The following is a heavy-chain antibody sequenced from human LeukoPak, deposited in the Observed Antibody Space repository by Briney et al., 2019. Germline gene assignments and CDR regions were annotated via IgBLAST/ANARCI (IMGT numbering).Heavy chain of an antibody. V-gene: IGHV1-2*02. CDR3: ARVVTTTWNSYTGWFDP. Sequence: ASVKVSCKASGYTFTGQYIHWVRQAPGQRLEWMGWINPNSGGTNYAQKFQGRVTMTRDTSITTTYMELSRLRSDDTAVYYCARVVTTTWNSYTGWFDPWGQGTLVTVSS. CDR2: INPNSGGT. CDR1: GYTFTGQY. J-gene: IGHJ5*02. D-gene: IGHD4-11*01.